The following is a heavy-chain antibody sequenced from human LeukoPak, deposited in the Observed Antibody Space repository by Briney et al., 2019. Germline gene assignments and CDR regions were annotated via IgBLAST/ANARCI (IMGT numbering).Heavy chain of an antibody. CDR3: TRDTDGSLDY. D-gene: IGHD1-26*01. CDR1: GFTFTNSW. CDR2: IKQDGSTK. Sequence: GGSLRLSCAASGFTFTNSWMAWVRQAPGKGLEWVANIKQDGSTKHYADSLKGRFTISRDDPKNSLYLQMNNLRADDTAVYYCTRDTDGSLDYWGQGILVTVAS. V-gene: IGHV3-7*01. J-gene: IGHJ4*02.